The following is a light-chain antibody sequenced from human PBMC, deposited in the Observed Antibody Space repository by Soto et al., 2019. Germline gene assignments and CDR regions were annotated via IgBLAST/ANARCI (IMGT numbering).Light chain of an antibody. CDR1: QSISSW. CDR3: KQYNSYWK. J-gene: IGKJ1*01. V-gene: IGKV1-5*03. CDR2: KAS. Sequence: DIQITHSPSTLSASVVDRVTITFRASQSISSWLAWYQQKPGKAPKLLIYKASSLESGVPSRFSGSGSGKEFTLTISSLQPDDFATYYCKQYNSYWKFGQGTKVDIK.